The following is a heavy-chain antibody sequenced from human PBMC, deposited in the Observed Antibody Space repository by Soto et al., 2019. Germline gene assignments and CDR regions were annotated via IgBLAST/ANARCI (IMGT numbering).Heavy chain of an antibody. CDR1: GFNFDDHA. V-gene: IGHV3-9*01. CDR2: ISANGGFD. CDR3: TRDIFRTITTVDY. D-gene: IGHD2-21*01. Sequence: EVQLVASGGGLVEPGRSLRLSCVASGFNFDDHAMNWVRLAPGKGLEWVSGISANGGFDGYANSVKGRFTISRDNAKNSLFLQMTSLRREDTAVYYCTRDIFRTITTVDYWGQGTLVTVSS. J-gene: IGHJ4*02.